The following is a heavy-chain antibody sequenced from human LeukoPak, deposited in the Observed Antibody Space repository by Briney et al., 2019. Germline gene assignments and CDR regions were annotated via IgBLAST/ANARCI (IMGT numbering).Heavy chain of an antibody. CDR1: RGTFSSYA. V-gene: IGHV1-69*05. J-gene: IGHJ4*02. Sequence: SVKVSCKASRGTFSSYAISWVRQAPGQGLEWMGGIIPIFGTANYAQKFRGRVTITTDESTSTAYMELSSLRSEDTAVYYCARGDSSGWYQVYWGQGTLVTVSS. D-gene: IGHD6-19*01. CDR3: ARGDSSGWYQVY. CDR2: IIPIFGTA.